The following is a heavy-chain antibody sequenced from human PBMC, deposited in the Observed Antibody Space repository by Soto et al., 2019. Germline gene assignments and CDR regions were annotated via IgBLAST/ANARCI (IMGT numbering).Heavy chain of an antibody. CDR2: ISYDGSNK. CDR1: GFTFSSYA. J-gene: IGHJ2*01. D-gene: IGHD1-26*01. CDR3: ARAGGATTADWYFDL. Sequence: QVQLVESGGGVVQPARSLRLSCAASGFTFSSYAMHWVRQAPGKGLEWVAVISYDGSNKYYADSVKGRFTISRDNSKNTLYLQMNSLGAEDTAVYYCARAGGATTADWYFDLWGRGTLVTVSS. V-gene: IGHV3-30-3*01.